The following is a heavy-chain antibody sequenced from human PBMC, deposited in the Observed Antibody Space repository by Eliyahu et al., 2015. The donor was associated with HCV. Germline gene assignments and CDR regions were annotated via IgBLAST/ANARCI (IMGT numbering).Heavy chain of an antibody. Sequence: QLQLQESGPGLVKPSETLSLTCTVSGGSISSSSSYWGWIRQPPGKGLEWIGSXYYSGSTYYNPSLKSRVTISVDTSKNQFSLKLSSVTAADTAVYYCARHSWGLLDWYHPGYYGMDVWGQGTTVTVSS. CDR3: ARHSWGLLDWYHPGYYGMDV. CDR1: GGSISSSSSY. CDR2: XYYSGST. V-gene: IGHV4-39*01. D-gene: IGHD3/OR15-3a*01. J-gene: IGHJ6*02.